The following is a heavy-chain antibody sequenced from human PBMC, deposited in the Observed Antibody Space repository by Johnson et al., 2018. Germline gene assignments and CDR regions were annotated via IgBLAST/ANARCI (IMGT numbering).Heavy chain of an antibody. CDR1: GFTFDDYA. V-gene: IGHV3-9*01. D-gene: IGHD2-2*02. CDR3: AKDLGAYTYYYYGMDV. Sequence: VQLVQSGGGLVQPGRSLRLSCAASGFTFDDYAMHWVRQAPGKGLEWVSGISWNSGSIDYAVSVKGRFTISRDTAKNSLYLQMNSLRAEDTAFYYCAKDLGAYTYYYYGMDVWGHGTTVTVSS. J-gene: IGHJ6*02. CDR2: ISWNSGSI.